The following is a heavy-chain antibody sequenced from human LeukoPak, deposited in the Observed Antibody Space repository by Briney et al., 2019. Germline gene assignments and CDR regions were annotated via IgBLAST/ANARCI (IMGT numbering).Heavy chain of an antibody. CDR2: IYYSGST. CDR1: GXSISSYY. Sequence: SETLSLTCTVSGXSISSYYWSWIRQPPGKGLEWIGYIYYSGSTNYNPSLKSRVTISVDTSKNQFSLKLSSVTAADTAVYYCARQKQGSGSRFYYYYGMDVWGQGTTVTVSS. J-gene: IGHJ6*02. V-gene: IGHV4-59*08. CDR3: ARQKQGSGSRFYYYYGMDV. D-gene: IGHD3-10*01.